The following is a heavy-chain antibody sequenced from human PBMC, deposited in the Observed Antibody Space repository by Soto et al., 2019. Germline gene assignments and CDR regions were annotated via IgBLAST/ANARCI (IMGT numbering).Heavy chain of an antibody. V-gene: IGHV3-23*01. Sequence: EVQLLESGGGLVQPGGSLRLSCSTSGFTFSTYAMNWVRQAPGKGLEWVSALSGSGGTTYYADSVRGRFTISRDNSKNTLVLQMNSLRAEDTALYYCAKQRAGYGSGSDTYYFDFWGQGTPGTVSS. J-gene: IGHJ4*02. CDR2: LSGSGGTT. CDR1: GFTFSTYA. CDR3: AKQRAGYGSGSDTYYFDF. D-gene: IGHD3-10*01.